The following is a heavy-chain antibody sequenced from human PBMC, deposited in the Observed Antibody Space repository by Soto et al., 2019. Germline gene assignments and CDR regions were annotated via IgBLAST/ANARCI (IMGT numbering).Heavy chain of an antibody. CDR2: IYPGDSDT. CDR1: ADSLTNYW. Sequence: PWQALKIRCTASADSLTNYWIGGVRHVPGQSLEWMGIIYPGDSDTKYSPSFQGQVTIAADTSISTVFLQWTSLKAADTAMYYCAGRGQ. J-gene: IGHJ1*01. V-gene: IGHV5-51*01. CDR3: AG.